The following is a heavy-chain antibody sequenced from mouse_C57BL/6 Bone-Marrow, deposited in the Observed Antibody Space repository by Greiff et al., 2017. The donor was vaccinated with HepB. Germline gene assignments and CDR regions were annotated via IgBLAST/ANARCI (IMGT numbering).Heavy chain of an antibody. CDR3: ARNEGDYYGGDWYFDV. D-gene: IGHD1-1*02. J-gene: IGHJ1*03. CDR2: IWSGGST. V-gene: IGHV2-2*01. CDR1: GFSLTSYG. Sequence: VQLQQSGPGLVQPSQSLSITCTVSGFSLTSYGVHWVRQSPGKGLEWLGVIWSGGSTDYNAAFISRLSISKDNSKSQVFFKMNSLQADDTAIYYCARNEGDYYGGDWYFDVWGTGTTVTVSS.